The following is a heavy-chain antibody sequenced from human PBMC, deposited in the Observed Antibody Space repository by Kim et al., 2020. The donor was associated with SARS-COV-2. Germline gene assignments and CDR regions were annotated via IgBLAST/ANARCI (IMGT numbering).Heavy chain of an antibody. Sequence: ASVKVSCKASNYVFDSYDISWVRQAPGQGLEWMGWISIFRGNTEYAQKFQGRFIMTRDTSTNTAYMELMSLRFDDTAIYYCARTDVNSCYNHALPFWGQG. CDR3: ARTDVNSCYNHALPF. CDR1: NYVFDSYD. V-gene: IGHV1-18*01. D-gene: IGHD2-2*01. CDR2: ISIFRGNT. J-gene: IGHJ4*02.